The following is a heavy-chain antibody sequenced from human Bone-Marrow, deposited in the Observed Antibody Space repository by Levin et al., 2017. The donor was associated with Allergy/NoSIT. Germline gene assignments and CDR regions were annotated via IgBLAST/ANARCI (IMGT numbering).Heavy chain of an antibody. J-gene: IGHJ6*02. D-gene: IGHD6-6*01. Sequence: PGGSLRLSCAASGFNVNDNYMSWVRQAPGKGLEWVSIIYDSGSTYYADSVKGRFTISRDKSKNTVYLQMNSLRAGDSALYYRARDQWENRSSGSFYCGMDVWGQGTTVTVS. V-gene: IGHV3-53*01. CDR3: ARDQWENRSSGSFYCGMDV. CDR2: IYDSGST. CDR1: GFNVNDNY.